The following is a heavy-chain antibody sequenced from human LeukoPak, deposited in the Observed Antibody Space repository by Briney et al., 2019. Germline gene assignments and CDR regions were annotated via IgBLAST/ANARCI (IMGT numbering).Heavy chain of an antibody. V-gene: IGHV1-46*01. CDR1: GYTFTSYY. CDR2: INPSDGST. D-gene: IGHD2-2*02. Sequence: GASVKVSCKASGYTFTSYYMHWVRQAPGQGLEWMGIINPSDGSTSYAQKFQGRVTMTRDTSTSTVYMELSSLRSEDTAVYYCARDGALGVVVVQAAILAFGIDYWGQGTLVTVSS. J-gene: IGHJ4*02. CDR3: ARDGALGVVVVQAAILAFGIDY.